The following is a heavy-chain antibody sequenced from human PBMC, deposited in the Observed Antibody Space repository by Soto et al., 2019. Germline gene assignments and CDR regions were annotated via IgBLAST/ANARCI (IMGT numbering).Heavy chain of an antibody. D-gene: IGHD2-15*01. Sequence: GGSLRLSCAASGFTFSSYGMHWVRQAPGKGLEWVAVIWYDGSNKYYADSVKGRFTISRDNSKNTLYLQMNSLRAEDTAVYYCARDPIRYCSGGSCAEYFQHWGQGTLVTVSS. J-gene: IGHJ1*01. CDR2: IWYDGSNK. CDR3: ARDPIRYCSGGSCAEYFQH. V-gene: IGHV3-33*01. CDR1: GFTFSSYG.